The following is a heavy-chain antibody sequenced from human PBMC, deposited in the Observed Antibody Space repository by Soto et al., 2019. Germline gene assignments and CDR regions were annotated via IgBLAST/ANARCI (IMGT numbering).Heavy chain of an antibody. CDR1: GGTFSSYT. J-gene: IGHJ4*02. CDR3: ARGDESALRYFDWLLSY. CDR2: IIPILGIA. Sequence: QVQLVQSGAEVKKPGSSVKVSCKASGGTFSSYTISWVRQAPGQGLEWMGRIIPILGIANYAQKFQGRVTITADKSTSTAYMELSGLRSEDTAVYYCARGDESALRYFDWLLSYWGQGTLVTVSS. D-gene: IGHD3-9*01. V-gene: IGHV1-69*02.